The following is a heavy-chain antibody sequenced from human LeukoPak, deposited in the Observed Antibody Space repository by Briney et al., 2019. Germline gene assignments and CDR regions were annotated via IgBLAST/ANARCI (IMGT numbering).Heavy chain of an antibody. V-gene: IGHV3-9*01. D-gene: IGHD3-3*01. J-gene: IGHJ6*03. CDR1: GFTFDDYA. Sequence: GRSLRLSCAASGFTFDDYAMHWVRQAPGKGLEWVSGLSWNGATVGYADSVKGRFTISRDNTKNSLYLQMNSLRAEDTAVYYCAGGDFWSGLPTYYYYMDVWGKGTTVTVSS. CDR3: AGGDFWSGLPTYYYYMDV. CDR2: LSWNGATV.